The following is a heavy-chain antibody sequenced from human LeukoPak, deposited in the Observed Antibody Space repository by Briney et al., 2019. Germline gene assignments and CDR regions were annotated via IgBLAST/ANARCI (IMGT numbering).Heavy chain of an antibody. CDR2: IHAGGST. J-gene: IGHJ5*02. Sequence: SETLSLTCTVSGGSIRSGSYYWSWIRQPAGKGLEWIGRIHAGGSTNYNPSLKSRVTISADTSTNQFSLKPSSVTAEDTAVYSCAREFRTAWDWFDPWGQGTLVTVSS. D-gene: IGHD1-26*01. V-gene: IGHV4-61*02. CDR1: GGSIRSGSYY. CDR3: AREFRTAWDWFDP.